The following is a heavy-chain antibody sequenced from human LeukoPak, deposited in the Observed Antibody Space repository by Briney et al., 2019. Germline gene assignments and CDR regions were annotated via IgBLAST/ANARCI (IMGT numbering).Heavy chain of an antibody. CDR2: IYYSGST. V-gene: IGHV4-59*11. Sequence: PSETLSLTCTVSGGSLSSHYWSWIRQPPGKGLEWIGYIYYSGSTNYNPSLKSRVTISVDTSKNQFSLKLSSVTAADTAVYYCARTTFDTGTWFDPWGQGTLVTVSS. J-gene: IGHJ5*02. CDR3: ARTTFDTGTWFDP. D-gene: IGHD1-1*01. CDR1: GGSLSSHY.